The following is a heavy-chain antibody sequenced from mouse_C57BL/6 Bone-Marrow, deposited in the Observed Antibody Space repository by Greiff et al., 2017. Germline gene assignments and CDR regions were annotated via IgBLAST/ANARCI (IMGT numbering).Heavy chain of an antibody. V-gene: IGHV1-69*01. CDR3: ARSVDYFDY. D-gene: IGHD1-1*01. CDR2: IDPSDSYT. Sequence: VQLQQSGAELVMPGASVKLSCKASGYTFTSYWMHWVKQRPGQGLEWIGEIDPSDSYTNYNQKFKGKSTLTVDKSSSTAYMQLSSLTSEDSAVYYCARSVDYFDYWGQGTTLTVSS. J-gene: IGHJ2*01. CDR1: GYTFTSYW.